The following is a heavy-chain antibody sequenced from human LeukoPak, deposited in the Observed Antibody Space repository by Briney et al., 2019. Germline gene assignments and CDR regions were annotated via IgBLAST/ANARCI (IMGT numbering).Heavy chain of an antibody. J-gene: IGHJ4*02. D-gene: IGHD5-18*01. CDR2: ISGDGDAT. Sequence: GGSLRLSCAASGFTFDDYVMHWVRQAPGKGLEWVSFISGDGDATYYADSAKGRFTISRDNGRKSLYLQMDSLRTEDTALYYCAKGGYTYGGRLFDYWGQGTLVTVSS. CDR1: GFTFDDYV. V-gene: IGHV3-43*02. CDR3: AKGGYTYGGRLFDY.